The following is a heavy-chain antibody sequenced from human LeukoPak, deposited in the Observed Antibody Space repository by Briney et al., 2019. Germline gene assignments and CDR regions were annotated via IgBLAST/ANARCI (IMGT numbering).Heavy chain of an antibody. CDR3: ARTNSSSWDPFDY. V-gene: IGHV3-30-3*01. D-gene: IGHD6-13*01. CDR2: ISYDGSNK. CDR1: GFTFSSYA. Sequence: GGSLRLSCAASGFTFSSYAMHWARQAPGKGLEWVAVISYDGSNKYYADSVKGRFTISRDNAKNSLYLQMNSLRAEDTAVYYCARTNSSSWDPFDYWGQGTLVTVSS. J-gene: IGHJ4*02.